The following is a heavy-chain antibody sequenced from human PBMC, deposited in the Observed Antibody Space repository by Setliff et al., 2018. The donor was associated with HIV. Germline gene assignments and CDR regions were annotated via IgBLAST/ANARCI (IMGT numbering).Heavy chain of an antibody. V-gene: IGHV1-46*01. CDR2: INPSGGST. J-gene: IGHJ4*02. CDR3: ARVQGIAAAAWGF. CDR1: GYTFTSYY. D-gene: IGHD6-13*01. Sequence: GASVKVSCKASGYTFTSYYMHWVRQAPGQGLEWMGIINPSGGSTSYAQKFQGRVTMTRDTFAHTAYMELSSLRSEDTAVYYCARVQGIAAAAWGFWGQGTLVTVSS.